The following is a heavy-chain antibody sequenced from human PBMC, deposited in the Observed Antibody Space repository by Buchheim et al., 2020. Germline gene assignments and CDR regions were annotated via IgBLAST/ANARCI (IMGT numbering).Heavy chain of an antibody. CDR3: ARVWRGGAKAGGFDY. CDR2: INHSGST. J-gene: IGHJ4*02. V-gene: IGHV4-34*01. D-gene: IGHD1-26*01. Sequence: QVQLQQWGAGLLKPSETLSLTCAVYGGSFSGYYWSWIRQPPGKGLEWIGEINHSGSTNYNPSLKSRVTISVDKSKNQFSLKLGSVTAADTAVYYWARVWRGGAKAGGFDYWGQGTL. CDR1: GGSFSGYY.